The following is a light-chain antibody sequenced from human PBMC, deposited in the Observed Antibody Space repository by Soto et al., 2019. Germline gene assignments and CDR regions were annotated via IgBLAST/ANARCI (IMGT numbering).Light chain of an antibody. J-gene: IGKJ1*01. V-gene: IGKV1-5*01. CDR2: DAS. CDR3: QQYKSYSPWT. Sequence: DIQMTQTPSTQSASVGDRVTITCRASQSISSWLAWYQQKPGKAPKLLIYDASSLESGVPSRFSGSGSGTEFTLTISSLQPDDFATYYCQQYKSYSPWTFGQGTKVEIK. CDR1: QSISSW.